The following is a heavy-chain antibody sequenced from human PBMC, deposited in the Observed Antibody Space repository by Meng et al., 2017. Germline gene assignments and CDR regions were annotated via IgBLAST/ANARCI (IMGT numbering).Heavy chain of an antibody. J-gene: IGHJ3*02. Sequence: ASAKVSCKASGYTFTGYYMHWVRQAPGQGLEWMGWTNPNSGGTNYAQKFQGRVTITRDTYTSTAYMELSRMRSGDTAMYYCERVKKYISALDGFDIWGQGTMVTVSS. D-gene: IGHD6-19*01. CDR3: ERVKKYISALDGFDI. V-gene: IGHV1-2*02. CDR2: TNPNSGGT. CDR1: GYTFTGYY.